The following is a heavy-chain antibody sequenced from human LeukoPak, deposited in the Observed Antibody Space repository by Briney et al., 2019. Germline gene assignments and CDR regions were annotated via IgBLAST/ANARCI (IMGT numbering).Heavy chain of an antibody. CDR1: GGSFSGYY. CDR3: ARGVEIFYYFDY. CDR2: INHSGST. D-gene: IGHD5-24*01. J-gene: IGHJ4*02. V-gene: IGHV4-34*01. Sequence: SETLSLTCAVYGGSFSGYYWSWIRQPPGKGLERIGEINHSGSTNYNPSLKSRVTISVGTSKNQFSLKLSSVTAADTAVYYCARGVEIFYYFDYWGQGTLVTVSS.